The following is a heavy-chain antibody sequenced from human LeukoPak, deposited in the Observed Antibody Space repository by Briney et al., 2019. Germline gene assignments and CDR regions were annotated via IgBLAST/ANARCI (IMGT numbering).Heavy chain of an antibody. J-gene: IGHJ3*02. D-gene: IGHD3-22*01. CDR3: ARGVCGRYYDSSGVNAFDI. Sequence: GGSLRLSCAASAFTFYSYGMHWVRQAPGKGLEWVAVIWYDGSEKYYADSVKGRFTISRDNSKNTLYLQMNSLRAEDTAVYYCARGVCGRYYDSSGVNAFDIWGQGTMATVSS. V-gene: IGHV3-33*01. CDR1: AFTFYSYG. CDR2: IWYDGSEK.